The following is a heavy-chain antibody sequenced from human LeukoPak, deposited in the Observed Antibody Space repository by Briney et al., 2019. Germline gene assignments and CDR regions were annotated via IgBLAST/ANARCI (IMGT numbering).Heavy chain of an antibody. D-gene: IGHD4-17*01. Sequence: GGSLGLSCAASGFTVRSNYMSWVRQAPGKGLEWVSLIFNDGSTYYADSVKASFTISRDNSMDTLYLQMNSLRVEDTAVYYCARDPGGDNAYWGQGTLVTVSS. CDR2: IFNDGST. V-gene: IGHV3-66*01. J-gene: IGHJ4*02. CDR3: ARDPGGDNAY. CDR1: GFTVRSNY.